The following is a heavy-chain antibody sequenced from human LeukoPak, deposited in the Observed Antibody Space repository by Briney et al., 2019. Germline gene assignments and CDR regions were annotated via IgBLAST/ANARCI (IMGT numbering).Heavy chain of an antibody. D-gene: IGHD3-10*01. J-gene: IGHJ4*02. CDR2: ISSNGGST. Sequence: GGSLRLSCSASGFTFSRYAMHWVRQAPGKGLEYVSAISSNGGSTYYADSVKGRFTISRDNSRNTLHLQMSSLRVEDTAVYYCVKDSSSGSYFDSWGQGTLVTVSS. V-gene: IGHV3-64D*06. CDR3: VKDSSSGSYFDS. CDR1: GFTFSRYA.